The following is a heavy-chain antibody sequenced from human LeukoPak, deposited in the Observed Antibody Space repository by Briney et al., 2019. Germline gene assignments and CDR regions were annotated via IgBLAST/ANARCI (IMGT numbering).Heavy chain of an antibody. CDR3: ARAGYCGDGGCRGGSAFDV. D-gene: IGHD2-15*01. CDR1: GYTFTSYG. V-gene: IGHV1-18*01. Sequence: ASVKVSCKASGYTFTSYGISWVRQAPGQGLEWMGWISAYNGNTNYAQILQGRFTVTTDTSTNTAYLELRSLTHYDTAVYYCARAGYCGDGGCRGGSAFDVWGQGTMVTVSS. J-gene: IGHJ3*01. CDR2: ISAYNGNT.